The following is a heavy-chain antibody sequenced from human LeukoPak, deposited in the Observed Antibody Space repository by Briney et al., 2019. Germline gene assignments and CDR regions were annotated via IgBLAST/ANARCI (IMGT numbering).Heavy chain of an antibody. D-gene: IGHD3-22*01. CDR2: IYSGGST. Sequence: GGSLRLSCAASGFTVSSNYMSWVRQAPGKGLEWVSVIYSGGSTYYADSVKGRFTISRDNSKNTLYLQMNSLRAEDTAVYYCAKDDSSGYSALDYWGQGTLVTVSS. J-gene: IGHJ4*02. V-gene: IGHV3-53*05. CDR3: AKDDSSGYSALDY. CDR1: GFTVSSNY.